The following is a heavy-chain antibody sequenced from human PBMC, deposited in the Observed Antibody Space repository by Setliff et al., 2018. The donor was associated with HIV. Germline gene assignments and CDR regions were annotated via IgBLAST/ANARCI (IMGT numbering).Heavy chain of an antibody. CDR1: GGSISSSSYS. CDR3: ARTGVAHAGQGFDS. CDR2: IYYSGST. Sequence: SETLSLTCTVSGGSISSSSYSWGWIRQPPGKGLEWIGSIYYSGSTYYNPSLKSRVTMSIDTSKNQFSLKLNSVTAADTAVYYCARTGVAHAGQGFDSWGQGRLVTVSS. D-gene: IGHD2-15*01. J-gene: IGHJ4*02. V-gene: IGHV4-39*07.